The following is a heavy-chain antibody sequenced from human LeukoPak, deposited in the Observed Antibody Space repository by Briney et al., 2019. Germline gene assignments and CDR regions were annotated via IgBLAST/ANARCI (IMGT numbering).Heavy chain of an antibody. V-gene: IGHV4-59*01. CDR3: ARVPYYYDSSGYYP. Sequence: SETLSLTCTVSGGSISSYYWSWIRQPPGKGLEWIGYIYYSGSTNYNPSLKSRVTISVDTSKNQFSLKLSSVAAADTAVYYCARVPYYYDSSGYYPWGQGTLVTVSS. CDR2: IYYSGST. D-gene: IGHD3-22*01. J-gene: IGHJ5*02. CDR1: GGSISSYY.